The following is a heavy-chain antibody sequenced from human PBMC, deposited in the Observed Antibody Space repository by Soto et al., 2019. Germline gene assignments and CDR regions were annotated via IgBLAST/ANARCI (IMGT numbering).Heavy chain of an antibody. Sequence: ASRKVSCQASGYTFTSYDISWVRQGPGQGLEWMRWISAYNGNTNYAQKLQGRVTMTTHTSKSKAYMELRSLRSDDTAVYYCAREDVYLTGDTARDSFDYWAQGTLVTVSA. CDR2: ISAYNGNT. CDR1: GYTFTSYD. V-gene: IGHV1-18*01. D-gene: IGHD5-18*01. CDR3: AREDVYLTGDTARDSFDY. J-gene: IGHJ4*02.